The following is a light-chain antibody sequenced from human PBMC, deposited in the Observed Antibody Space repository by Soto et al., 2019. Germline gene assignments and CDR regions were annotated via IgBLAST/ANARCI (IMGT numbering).Light chain of an antibody. CDR2: EVS. Sequence: QSALTQPASLSGSPGQSVTISCSGTTSDFVNYNYVSWYQHHPGKAPQLILFEVSNRPSGVSSRFSGSKSGNTASLIISGLQAEDEADYYCRSNTVSTDVVFGGGTKLTVL. CDR1: TSDFVNYNY. V-gene: IGLV2-14*01. CDR3: RSNTVSTDVV. J-gene: IGLJ2*01.